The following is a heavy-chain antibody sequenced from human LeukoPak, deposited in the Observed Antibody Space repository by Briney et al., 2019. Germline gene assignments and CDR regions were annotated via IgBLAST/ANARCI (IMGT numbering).Heavy chain of an antibody. V-gene: IGHV4-61*08. Sequence: PSETLSLTCAVSGGSISSGGYSWSWIRQPPGRGLEWIGYIYYSGSTNYNPSLTSRVTISVDTSKSQFSLKLSSVTAADTAVYYCARDPYGSGSEYDYWGQGTLVTVSS. J-gene: IGHJ4*02. CDR3: ARDPYGSGSEYDY. D-gene: IGHD3-10*01. CDR2: IYYSGST. CDR1: GGSISSGGYS.